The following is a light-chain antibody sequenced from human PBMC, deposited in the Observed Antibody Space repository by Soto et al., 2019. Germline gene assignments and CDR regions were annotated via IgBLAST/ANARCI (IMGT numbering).Light chain of an antibody. V-gene: IGKV1-13*02. Sequence: IQLTQSPASLSASVGERVTITCRASQDIRGALAWYQQSPGEATQLLIYDASTLESGVPSRFSGSSSGTHFTLTISSLQPEDFATYYCQQFLSYPITFGQGTRLEI. CDR2: DAS. CDR3: QQFLSYPIT. CDR1: QDIRGA. J-gene: IGKJ5*01.